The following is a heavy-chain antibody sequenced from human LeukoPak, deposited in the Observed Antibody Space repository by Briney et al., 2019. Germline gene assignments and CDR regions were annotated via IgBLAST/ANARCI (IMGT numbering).Heavy chain of an antibody. Sequence: GGSLRLSCAASGFTFTSHGMNWVRQAPGKGLEWVSSISSSSSYIYYADSVKGRFTISRDNAKNSLYLQMNSLRAEDTAVYYCAKFIAAPFYFDYWGQGTLVTVSS. D-gene: IGHD6-13*01. CDR1: GFTFTSHG. J-gene: IGHJ4*02. CDR3: AKFIAAPFYFDY. V-gene: IGHV3-21*01. CDR2: ISSSSSYI.